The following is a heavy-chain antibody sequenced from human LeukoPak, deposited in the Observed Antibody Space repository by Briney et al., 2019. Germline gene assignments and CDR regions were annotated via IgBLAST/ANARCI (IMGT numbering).Heavy chain of an antibody. CDR2: ISSSSSYI. D-gene: IGHD2-2*02. Sequence: IPGGSLRLSCAASGFTFSSYSMNWVRQAPGKGLEWVSSISSSSSYIYYADSVKGRFTISRDNAKNSLYLQMNSLKDADTAVYYCARDVASCSSPSCYTVEPFDYWGQGALVTISS. J-gene: IGHJ4*02. CDR3: ARDVASCSSPSCYTVEPFDY. CDR1: GFTFSSYS. V-gene: IGHV3-21*01.